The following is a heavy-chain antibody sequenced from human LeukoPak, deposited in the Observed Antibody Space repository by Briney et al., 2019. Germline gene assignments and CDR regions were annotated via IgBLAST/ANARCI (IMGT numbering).Heavy chain of an antibody. Sequence: GGSLRLSCVASGFTFSNYWMTWVRQAPGKGLEWVANIKKDGSEKNYVDSVKGRFTISRDNAKNTLYLQMNNLRAEDTAMYYCARVSGSRNYYFGAFDIWGQGTMVTVSS. J-gene: IGHJ3*02. CDR1: GFTFSNYW. D-gene: IGHD3-10*01. V-gene: IGHV3-7*01. CDR2: IKKDGSEK. CDR3: ARVSGSRNYYFGAFDI.